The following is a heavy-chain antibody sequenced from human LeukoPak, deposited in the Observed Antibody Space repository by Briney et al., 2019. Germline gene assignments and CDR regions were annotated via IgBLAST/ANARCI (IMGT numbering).Heavy chain of an antibody. Sequence: SGGSLRLSCAASGFTFSNYAMHWVRQAPGKGLEWVTFIRYDGSNKYYAESVKGRFTISRDNSKNTLYLQMNSLRAEDTAVYYCAEAIHSSSSGVVDYWGQGTLVTVSS. CDR1: GFTFSNYA. V-gene: IGHV3-30*02. J-gene: IGHJ4*02. CDR3: AEAIHSSSSGVVDY. D-gene: IGHD6-6*01. CDR2: IRYDGSNK.